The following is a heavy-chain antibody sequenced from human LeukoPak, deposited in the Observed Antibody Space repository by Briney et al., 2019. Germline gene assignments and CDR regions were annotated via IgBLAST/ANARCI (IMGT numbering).Heavy chain of an antibody. D-gene: IGHD4-17*01. V-gene: IGHV3-23*01. CDR1: GFTFSSYA. CDR3: AKVELLSYGDSPNDY. Sequence: GGSLRLSCAASGFTFSSYAMSGVRQAPGKGLEWVSAISGSGGSTYYADSVKGRFTISRDNSKNTLYLQMNSLRAEDTAVYYCAKVELLSYGDSPNDYWGQGTLVTVSS. CDR2: ISGSGGST. J-gene: IGHJ4*02.